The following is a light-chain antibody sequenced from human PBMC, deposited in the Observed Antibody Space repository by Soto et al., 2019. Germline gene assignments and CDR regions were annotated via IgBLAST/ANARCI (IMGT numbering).Light chain of an antibody. Sequence: QAALTQPASVPGSPGQAIIISCTGTGRDVGGYHYVSWYQHHPREAPRLVIYGATYRPSGVSHRSSGSRSGNTASLTISGLQADDEADYYCSSYTSGTTLYVFGTGTKVTVL. CDR2: GAT. V-gene: IGLV2-14*01. J-gene: IGLJ1*01. CDR1: GRDVGGYHY. CDR3: SSYTSGTTLYV.